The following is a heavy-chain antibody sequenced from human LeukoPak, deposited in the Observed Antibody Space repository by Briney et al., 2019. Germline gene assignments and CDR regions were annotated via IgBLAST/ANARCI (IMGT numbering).Heavy chain of an antibody. Sequence: ASVKVSCKASGYTFTSYGISWVRQAPGQGLEWMGWISANNGNTNYVQKLQGRVTMTTDTSTSTAYMELRSLRVEDTAIYYCVRGGAGATASDVFDIWGQGTMVTVSS. D-gene: IGHD5-12*01. J-gene: IGHJ3*02. CDR2: ISANNGNT. CDR3: VRGGAGATASDVFDI. V-gene: IGHV1-18*01. CDR1: GYTFTSYG.